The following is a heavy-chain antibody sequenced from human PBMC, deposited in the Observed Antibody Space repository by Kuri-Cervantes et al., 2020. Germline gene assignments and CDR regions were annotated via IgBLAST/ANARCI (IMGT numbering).Heavy chain of an antibody. Sequence: SETLSLTCTVSGGSVSRSYWSWMRQPPGKGLEWIGYISYTDCTNYNPSLKSRVTISVDTSKNQFSLKLSSVTAADTAVYYCARGPTGGYSFDYWGQGTLVTVSS. V-gene: IGHV4-59*02. CDR1: GGSVSRSY. CDR3: ARGPTGGYSFDY. CDR2: ISYTDCT. D-gene: IGHD2-2*03. J-gene: IGHJ4*02.